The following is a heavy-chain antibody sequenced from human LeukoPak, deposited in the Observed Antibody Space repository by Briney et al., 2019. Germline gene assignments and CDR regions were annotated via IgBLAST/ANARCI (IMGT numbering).Heavy chain of an antibody. CDR3: ARDSHYYDSSGYYYVRWFDP. D-gene: IGHD3-22*01. V-gene: IGHV4-34*01. J-gene: IGHJ5*02. CDR1: GGSFSGYY. CDR2: INHSGST. Sequence: PSETLSLTCAVYGGSFSGYYWSWIRQPPGKGLEWIGEINHSGSTNYNPSLKSRVTISVDTSKNQFSLKLSSVTAADTAVYYCARDSHYYDSSGYYYVRWFDPWGQGTLVTVSS.